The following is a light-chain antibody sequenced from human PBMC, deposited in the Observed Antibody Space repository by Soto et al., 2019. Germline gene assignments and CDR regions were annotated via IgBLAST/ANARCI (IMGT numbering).Light chain of an antibody. CDR1: SSDIGGYNF. J-gene: IGLJ1*01. CDR3: CSYGGSNNFV. V-gene: IGLV2-8*01. Sequence: QSALTQPPSASGSPGQSVTISCTGTSSDIGGYNFVSWYQQFPGKAPKLIIYEVTKRPSGVPDRFSGSKSGNTASLTVSGLQTADEADYYCCSYGGSNNFVFGTGTKLTVL. CDR2: EVT.